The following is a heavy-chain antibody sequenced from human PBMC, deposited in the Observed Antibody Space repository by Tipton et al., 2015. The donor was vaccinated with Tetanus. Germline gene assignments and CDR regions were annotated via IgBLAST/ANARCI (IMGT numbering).Heavy chain of an antibody. D-gene: IGHD1-14*01. Sequence: QLVQSGAEVKKPGASVKVSCKASGYTFTSFGINWVRQAPGQGLEWMGWINTDKGSTNYAQNLQGRVIMTTDTSTLTAYMELRSLRSDDTAVYYCAKEALGVLNLWGTGTTVIVSS. CDR3: AKEALGVLNL. J-gene: IGHJ6*04. V-gene: IGHV1-18*01. CDR2: INTDKGST. CDR1: GYTFTSFG.